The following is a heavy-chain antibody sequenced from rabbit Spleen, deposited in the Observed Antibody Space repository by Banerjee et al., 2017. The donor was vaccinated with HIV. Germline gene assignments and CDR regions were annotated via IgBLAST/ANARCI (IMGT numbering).Heavy chain of an antibody. J-gene: IGHJ6*01. CDR1: GFSFDSDYV. Sequence: QEQLVESGGGLVKPGASLTLTCTASGFSFDSDYVMCWVRQAPGKGLEWIACIYAGSSSNTYSATWAKGRFTISSDNAQNTVDLQMNSLTPADTATYFCARDTSTSFSSYGMDLWGPGTLVTVS. D-gene: IGHD1-1*01. CDR3: ARDTSTSFSSYGMDL. V-gene: IGHV1S45*01. CDR2: IYAGSSSNT.